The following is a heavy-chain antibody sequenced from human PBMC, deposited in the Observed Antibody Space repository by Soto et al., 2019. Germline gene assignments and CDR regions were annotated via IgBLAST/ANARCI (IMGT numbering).Heavy chain of an antibody. CDR3: AGDSSSWYYFEY. J-gene: IGHJ4*02. CDR2: ISSGSSYI. V-gene: IGHV3-21*01. Sequence: GGSLRLSCAASGFTFSSYSMNWVRQAPGKGLEWVSSISSGSSYIYYADSVKGRFTISRDNAKNSLFLQMSSLRAEDTAVYYCAGDSSSWYYFEYWGQGTLVTVSS. CDR1: GFTFSSYS. D-gene: IGHD6-13*01.